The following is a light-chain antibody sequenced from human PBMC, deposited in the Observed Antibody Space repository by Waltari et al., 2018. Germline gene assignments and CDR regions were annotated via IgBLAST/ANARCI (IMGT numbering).Light chain of an antibody. CDR2: ETS. CDR1: QSVASW. CDR3: QQYNTYPYT. J-gene: IGKJ2*01. V-gene: IGKV1-5*03. Sequence: DIQMTQSPSTLSASVGDRVTITCRASQSVASWLAWYQQKPGKAPNLLIYETSTLESGVPSKFGGSGSGTEFSLTISSLQPDDFATYYCQQYNTYPYTFGQGTKLEIK.